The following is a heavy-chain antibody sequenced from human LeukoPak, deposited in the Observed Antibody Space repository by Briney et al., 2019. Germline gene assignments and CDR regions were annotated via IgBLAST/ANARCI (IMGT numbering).Heavy chain of an antibody. J-gene: IGHJ6*03. D-gene: IGHD5-12*01. V-gene: IGHV5-51*01. CDR3: ARRVDIVATITGATNYYYMDV. CDR2: IYPGDSDT. Sequence: GESLKISCKGSGYSFTSYWIGWVRQMPGKGLEWMGIIYPGDSDTRYSPSFQGQVTISADKPISTAYLQWSSLKASDTAMYYCARRVDIVATITGATNYYYMDVWGKGTTVTVSS. CDR1: GYSFTSYW.